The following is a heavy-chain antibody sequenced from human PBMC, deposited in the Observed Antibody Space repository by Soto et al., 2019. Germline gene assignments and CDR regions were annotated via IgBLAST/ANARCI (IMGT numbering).Heavy chain of an antibody. Sequence: QVQLVQSGAEVKKPGASVKVSCKTSGYTFTYYAIHWVRQAPGQRLEWMGWINAGDGNTKYSQKFQGRVTITRDTSASTAYMELSSLRSEDAAVYYCARSGSCTSTSCYGGFDIWGQGTMVTVSS. CDR2: INAGDGNT. CDR1: GYTFTYYA. J-gene: IGHJ3*02. CDR3: ARSGSCTSTSCYGGFDI. V-gene: IGHV1-3*01. D-gene: IGHD2-2*01.